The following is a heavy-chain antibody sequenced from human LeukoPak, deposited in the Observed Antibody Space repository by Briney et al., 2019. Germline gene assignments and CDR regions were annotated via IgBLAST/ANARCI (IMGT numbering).Heavy chain of an antibody. CDR3: TTDVSSGWERFDY. J-gene: IGHJ4*02. Sequence: EGAPRLSRAASGFTFSKARVRWVRPAPGEGVEGVGRIKSKTDGGTTDYAAPVKGRFTISRDDSKNTLYLQMNSLKTEDTAVYYCTTDVSSGWERFDYWGQGTLVTVSS. CDR1: GFTFSKAR. CDR2: IKSKTDGGTT. V-gene: IGHV3-15*01. D-gene: IGHD6-19*01.